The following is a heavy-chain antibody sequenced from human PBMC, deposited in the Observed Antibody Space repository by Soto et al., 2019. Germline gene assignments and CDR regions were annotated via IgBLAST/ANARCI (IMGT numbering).Heavy chain of an antibody. D-gene: IGHD4-4*01. CDR2: INSDGIST. Sequence: GGALRLSCAASGFTFSSYWIHWVRQAPGKGLVWVSRINSDGISTSYADSVKGRFTISRDKAKNTLYLQMNSLRAEDTAVYYCGRDEGYDYSKYVNYWGQGTLVPVSS. J-gene: IGHJ4*02. V-gene: IGHV3-74*01. CDR1: GFTFSSYW. CDR3: GRDEGYDYSKYVNY.